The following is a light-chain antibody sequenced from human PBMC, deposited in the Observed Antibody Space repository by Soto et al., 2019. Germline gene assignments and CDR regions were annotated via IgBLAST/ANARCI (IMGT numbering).Light chain of an antibody. J-gene: IGKJ2*03. CDR3: QQYTHWYS. V-gene: IGKV1-5*03. CDR2: KAS. CDR1: QTVNTW. Sequence: DIQMTQSPSTLSASFGDTVTITCRASQTVNTWLAWYQQKPGQAPKLLIYKASTLQSGVPSRFSGRGSGTEFTLTINSLQPDDFATYYCQQYTHWYSFGQGTKLEIK.